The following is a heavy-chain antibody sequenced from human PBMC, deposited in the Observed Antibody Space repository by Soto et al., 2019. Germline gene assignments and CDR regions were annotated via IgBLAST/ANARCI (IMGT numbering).Heavy chain of an antibody. CDR2: ISGSGGST. Sequence: GGSLRLSCAASGFTFSSYAMSWVRQAPGKGLEWVSAISGSGGSTYYADSVKGRFTISRDNSKNTLHLQMNSLRAEDTAVYYCAKSITMIVVVISGFDYWGQGTLVTVSS. CDR3: AKSITMIVVVISGFDY. V-gene: IGHV3-23*01. CDR1: GFTFSSYA. J-gene: IGHJ4*02. D-gene: IGHD3-22*01.